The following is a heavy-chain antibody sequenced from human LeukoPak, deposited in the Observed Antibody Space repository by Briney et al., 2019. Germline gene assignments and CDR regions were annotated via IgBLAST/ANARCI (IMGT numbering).Heavy chain of an antibody. J-gene: IGHJ4*02. V-gene: IGHV3-23*01. CDR3: ARGLFWGTYRSFYY. D-gene: IGHD3-16*02. Sequence: GGSLRLSCAASGFTFSIYAMNWVRQAPGKGLEWVSSISGSVDTTYYADSVKGRFTISRDNSKNTLYLQMNSLRAEDSAVYYCARGLFWGTYRSFYYWGQGTLVTVSS. CDR2: ISGSVDTT. CDR1: GFTFSIYA.